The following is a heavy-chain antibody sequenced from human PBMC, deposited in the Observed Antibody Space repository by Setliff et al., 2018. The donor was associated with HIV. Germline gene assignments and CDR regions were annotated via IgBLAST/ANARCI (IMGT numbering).Heavy chain of an antibody. CDR3: ARGGYHGFGSYGDY. V-gene: IGHV1-2*06. J-gene: IGHJ4*02. CDR1: GYTSTGYY. Sequence: ASVKVSCKASGYTSTGYYVHWVRQAPGQGLEWMGRINLNSGGTTYAQRFQGRVTMTWDTSISTAYMELSRLTSDDTAVYYCARGGYHGFGSYGDYWGQGTLVTVSS. CDR2: INLNSGGT. D-gene: IGHD3-10*01.